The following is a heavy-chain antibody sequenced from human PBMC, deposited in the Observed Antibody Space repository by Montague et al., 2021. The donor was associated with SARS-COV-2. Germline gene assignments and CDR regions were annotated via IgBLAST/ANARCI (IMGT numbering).Heavy chain of an antibody. CDR1: GGSISSSSYC. V-gene: IGHV4-39*01. CDR2: IYYSGXT. J-gene: IGHJ4*02. CDR3: ARHERQWLRLYPYYFDY. Sequence: SETLSLTCTVSGGSISSSSYCWGWIRQPPGKGLEWFGSIYYSGXTXYXXXXKXRVTISVDTSKNQFSLKLRSVTAADTAVYYCARHERQWLRLYPYYFDYWGQGTLVTVSS. D-gene: IGHD5-12*01.